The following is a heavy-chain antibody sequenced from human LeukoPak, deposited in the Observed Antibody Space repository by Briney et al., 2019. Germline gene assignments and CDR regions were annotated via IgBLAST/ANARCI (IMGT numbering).Heavy chain of an antibody. Sequence: ASVTVSCTASGYTFTSYYMHWVRQAPGQGLEWMGIINPSGGSTSYAQKFQGRVTMTRDMSTSTVYMELRSLRSEDTAVYYCARQRTYYDSSEADSYYFDYWGQGTLVTVSS. CDR2: INPSGGST. J-gene: IGHJ4*02. CDR1: GYTFTSYY. D-gene: IGHD3-22*01. CDR3: ARQRTYYDSSEADSYYFDY. V-gene: IGHV1-46*01.